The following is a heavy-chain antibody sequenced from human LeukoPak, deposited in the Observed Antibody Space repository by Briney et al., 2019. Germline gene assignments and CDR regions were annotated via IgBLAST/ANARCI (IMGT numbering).Heavy chain of an antibody. CDR1: GGSISSDGYY. J-gene: IGHJ3*02. CDR2: IYFSGST. V-gene: IGHV4-31*02. Sequence: PSQTLSLTCTVSGGSISSDGYYWSWIRQHPGKGLEWIGYIYFSGSTYYNPSLKSRVNIPVDTSKNQFSLKLSSVTAADTAVYYCPSRTPGIDAFDIWGQGTMVTVSS. D-gene: IGHD3-10*01. CDR3: PSRTPGIDAFDI.